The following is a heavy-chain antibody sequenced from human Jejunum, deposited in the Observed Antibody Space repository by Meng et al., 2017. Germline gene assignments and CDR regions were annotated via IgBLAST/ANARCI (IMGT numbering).Heavy chain of an antibody. V-gene: IGHV4-34*01. Sequence: QVQLQQWGAGRWKPSETQSRTCAVHGESFSGYYWSWIRQPPGKGLEWIGGIDDSGTTDYNPSLKSRVTMSVTTSKKQFSLKLSSVTAADTALYYCRLAYCDSDCGDYWGQGILVTVSS. J-gene: IGHJ4*02. CDR1: GESFSGYY. CDR3: RLAYCDSDCGDY. CDR2: IDDSGTT. D-gene: IGHD2-21*02.